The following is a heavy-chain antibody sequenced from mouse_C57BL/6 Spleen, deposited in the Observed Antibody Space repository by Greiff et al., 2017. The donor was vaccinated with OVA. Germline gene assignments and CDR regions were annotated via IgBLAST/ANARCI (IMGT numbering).Heavy chain of an antibody. CDR3: ARDYGNYYYAMDY. D-gene: IGHD2-1*01. J-gene: IGHJ4*01. Sequence: VQLKESGAELVKPGASVKLSCTASGSNIKDYYMHWVKQRTEQGLEWIGRIDPEDGETKYAPKFQGKATITADTSSNTAYLQLSSLTSEDTAVYYYARDYGNYYYAMDYWGQGTSVTVSS. V-gene: IGHV14-2*01. CDR1: GSNIKDYY. CDR2: IDPEDGET.